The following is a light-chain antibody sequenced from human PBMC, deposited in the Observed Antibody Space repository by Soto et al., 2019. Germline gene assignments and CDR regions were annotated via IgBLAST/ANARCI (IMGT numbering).Light chain of an antibody. CDR2: DAS. CDR1: QSVSNN. CDR3: QQYNNWPPWT. J-gene: IGKJ1*01. Sequence: ILMTQSPATLSVSPGERATLSCRASQSVSNNLAWYQQKPGQAPRLLIYDASTRATGIPARFSGSGSGTEFTLTISCVQSEDFAVFYCQQYNNWPPWTFGQGTKVEIK. V-gene: IGKV3-15*01.